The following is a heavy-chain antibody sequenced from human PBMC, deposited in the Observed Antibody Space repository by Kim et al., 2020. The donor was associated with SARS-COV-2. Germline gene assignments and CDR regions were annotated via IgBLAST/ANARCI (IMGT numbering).Heavy chain of an antibody. CDR1: GYTFTSYS. CDR3: AKIRGPHSARGDDAFDI. D-gene: IGHD3-10*01. V-gene: IGHV1-18*01. J-gene: IGHJ3*02. CDR2: VSAYTGNT. Sequence: ASVKVSCKASGYTFTSYSFSWIRQAPGQGLEWMGWVSAYTGNTNYAQNLQGRLTMTTDTSTSTVYMELRSLRSDDTAMYYCAKIRGPHSARGDDAFDIWGQGTMVTVSS.